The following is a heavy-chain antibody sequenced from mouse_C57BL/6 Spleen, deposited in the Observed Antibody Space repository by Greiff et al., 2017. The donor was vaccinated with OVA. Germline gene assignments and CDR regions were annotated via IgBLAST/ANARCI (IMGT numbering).Heavy chain of an antibody. CDR1: GYTFTSYW. CDR3: ASKRDCGSSFGG. J-gene: IGHJ2*01. D-gene: IGHD1-1*01. CDR2: IDPSDSST. V-gene: IGHV1-50*01. Sequence: QVQLQQPGAELVKPGASVKLSCKASGYTFTSYWMQWVKQRPGQGLEWIGEIDPSDSSTNYNQKFKGKATLTVDTSSSTAYLQLSSLTSENSAVDYCASKRDCGSSFGGWGKGTTLTVSS.